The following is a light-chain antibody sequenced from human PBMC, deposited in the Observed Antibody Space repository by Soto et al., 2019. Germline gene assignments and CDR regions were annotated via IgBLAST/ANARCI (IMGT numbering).Light chain of an antibody. V-gene: IGLV2-14*01. CDR3: TSFTSSTTYV. J-gene: IGLJ1*01. CDR1: SSDVGGYNY. Sequence: QSGLAQPASVSGSPGQSITISCTGTSSDVGGYNYVCWYQHHPGKAPKLIISEVSNRPSGVSDRLSGSKSGNTASLTISGLQPEDEADYYCTSFTSSTTYVFGTGTKVTVL. CDR2: EVS.